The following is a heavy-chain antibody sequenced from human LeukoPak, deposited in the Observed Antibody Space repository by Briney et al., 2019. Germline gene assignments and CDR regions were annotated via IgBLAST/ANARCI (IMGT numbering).Heavy chain of an antibody. Sequence: GGSLRLSCAASGLIVSGDYMSWVRQAPGKGLEWVSAIYSGGTTYYADSVKGRFTISRDNSKNTLYLQMNSLRAEDTAVYYCARAPAAGDFYYYYYYMDVWSKGTTVTVSS. V-gene: IGHV3-66*01. D-gene: IGHD2-2*01. CDR1: GLIVSGDY. CDR2: IYSGGTT. CDR3: ARAPAAGDFYYYYYYMDV. J-gene: IGHJ6*03.